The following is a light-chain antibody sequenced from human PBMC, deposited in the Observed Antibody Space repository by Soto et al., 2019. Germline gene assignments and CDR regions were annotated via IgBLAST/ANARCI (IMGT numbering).Light chain of an antibody. Sequence: AVVTQEPSLTVSPGGTVTLTCGSSTGAVTSGHYPYWFQQKPGQAPRTLIYDTGKKHSWTPARFSGSLLGGKAALTLSGAQPEDEADYYCLLSYSGGRVVFGEGTKVTVL. V-gene: IGLV7-46*01. J-gene: IGLJ2*01. CDR3: LLSYSGGRVV. CDR1: TGAVTSGHY. CDR2: DTG.